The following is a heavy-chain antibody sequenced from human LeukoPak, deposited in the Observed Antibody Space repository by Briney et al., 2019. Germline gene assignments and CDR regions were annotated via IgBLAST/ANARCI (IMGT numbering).Heavy chain of an antibody. J-gene: IGHJ5*02. CDR1: GGTFSSYT. D-gene: IGHD6-13*01. V-gene: IGHV1-69*06. CDR2: IIPLFGTP. Sequence: SVKVSCKASGGTFSSYTISWVRQAPGQGLEWMGGIIPLFGTPDYAQKFQDRLTITADKSTSTAYMELSSLRSEDTAVYYCARTIPGIAAAAHFDPWGQGTLVTVSS. CDR3: ARTIPGIAAAAHFDP.